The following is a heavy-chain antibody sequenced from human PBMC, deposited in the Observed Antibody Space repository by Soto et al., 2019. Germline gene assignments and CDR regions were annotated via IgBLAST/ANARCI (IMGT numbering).Heavy chain of an antibody. CDR2: IYYSGST. CDR3: ASYYDSSGGIDY. CDR1: GGSISSGDYY. V-gene: IGHV4-30-4*01. D-gene: IGHD3-22*01. J-gene: IGHJ4*02. Sequence: SETLSLTCTVSGGSISSGDYYWSWIRQPPGKGLEWIGYIYYSGSTYYNPSLKSRVTISVDTSKNQFSLKLSSVTAADTAVYYCASYYDSSGGIDYWGQGTRVTVSS.